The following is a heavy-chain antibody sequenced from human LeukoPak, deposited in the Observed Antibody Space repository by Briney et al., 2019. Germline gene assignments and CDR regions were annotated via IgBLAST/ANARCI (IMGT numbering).Heavy chain of an antibody. CDR2: IYHSGST. J-gene: IGHJ4*02. V-gene: IGHV4-30-2*01. D-gene: IGHD6-19*01. CDR3: ARGRSKRSSGFDY. Sequence: PSETLSLTCAVSGGSISSGGYSWSWIRQPPGKGLEWIGYIYHSGSTYYNPSLKSRVTISVDTSKNQFSLKLSSVTAADTAVYYCARGRSKRSSGFDYWGQGTLVTVSS. CDR1: GGSISSGGYS.